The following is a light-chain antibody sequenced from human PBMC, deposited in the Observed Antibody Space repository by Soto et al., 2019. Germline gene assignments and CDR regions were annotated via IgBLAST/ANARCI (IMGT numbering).Light chain of an antibody. V-gene: IGLV2-14*01. CDR3: SLYSSNGSLI. J-gene: IGLJ1*01. CDR1: SSDIGAYNY. CDR2: EVT. Sequence: QSVLTQPASVSGSPGQSITISCTGTSSDIGAYNYVSWYQQHPGEAPKLLIYEVTYRPSGVSDRFSGSKSAYTASLTISGLQAEDETDYSCSLYSSNGSLIFGPGTKVTVL.